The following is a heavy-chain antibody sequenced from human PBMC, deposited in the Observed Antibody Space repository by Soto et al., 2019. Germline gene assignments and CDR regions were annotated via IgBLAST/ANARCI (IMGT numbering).Heavy chain of an antibody. D-gene: IGHD6-19*01. J-gene: IGHJ6*02. V-gene: IGHV1-69*05. CDR3: ARVGAVAAYYYYYGMDV. CDR1: GGTFSSYA. CDR2: IIPIFGTA. Sequence: ASVKVSCKASGGTFSSYAISWVRQAPGQGFEWMGGIIPIFGTANYAQKFQGRVTMTTDTSTSTAYMELRSLRSDDTAVYYCARVGAVAAYYYYYGMDVWGQGTTVTVSS.